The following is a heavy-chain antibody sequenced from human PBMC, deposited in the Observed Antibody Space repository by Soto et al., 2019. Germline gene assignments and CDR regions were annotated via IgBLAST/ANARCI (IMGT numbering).Heavy chain of an antibody. CDR2: IYSGGDT. V-gene: IGHV3-66*01. D-gene: IGHD2-15*01. CDR1: GFAVSSNY. Sequence: VQLVESGGGLVQPGGPLRLSCAASGFAVSSNYMSWVRQAPGKGLEWVSIIYSGGDTYYADSVKGRFTISRDNSKNTPYLQMNSLADGVQAVDYRAGGSRWPVFFGYWGLGSLVTVSS. J-gene: IGHJ4*02. CDR3: AGGSRWPVFFGY.